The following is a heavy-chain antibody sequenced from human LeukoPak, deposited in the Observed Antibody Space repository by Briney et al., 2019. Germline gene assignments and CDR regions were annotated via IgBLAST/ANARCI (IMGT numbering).Heavy chain of an antibody. D-gene: IGHD2-2*01. V-gene: IGHV1-18*01. CDR1: GYTFTSYG. J-gene: IGHJ4*02. Sequence: ASVKVSCKASGYTFTSYGISWVRQAPGQGLEWMGWISAYNGNTNYAQKLQGRVTMTTDTSTSTAYMELRSLRSDDTAVYYCARDAHIVVVPAAIDYWGQGTLVTVSS. CDR3: ARDAHIVVVPAAIDY. CDR2: ISAYNGNT.